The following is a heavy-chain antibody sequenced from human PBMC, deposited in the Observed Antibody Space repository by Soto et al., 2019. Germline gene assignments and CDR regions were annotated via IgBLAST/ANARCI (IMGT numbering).Heavy chain of an antibody. Sequence: ASVKVSCKASGGTFSSYAISWVRQAPGQGLEWMGGIIPIFGTANYAQKFQGRVTITADESTSTAYMELSSLRSEDTAVYYCARGTVPYSSSWAHVYWGQGTLVTVSS. CDR1: GGTFSSYA. CDR2: IIPIFGTA. D-gene: IGHD6-13*01. J-gene: IGHJ4*02. V-gene: IGHV1-69*13. CDR3: ARGTVPYSSSWAHVY.